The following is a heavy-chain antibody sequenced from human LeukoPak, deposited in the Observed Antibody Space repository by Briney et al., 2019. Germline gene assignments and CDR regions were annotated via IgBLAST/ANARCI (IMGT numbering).Heavy chain of an antibody. Sequence: GASVKVSCKASGYTFTSYAMHWVRQAPGQRLEWMGWINAGNGNTKYSQEFQGRVTITRDTSASTAYMELSSLRSEDTAVYYCARDSSPYGDASDFDYWGQGTLVTVSS. D-gene: IGHD3-16*01. V-gene: IGHV1-3*01. CDR2: INAGNGNT. CDR1: GYTFTSYA. J-gene: IGHJ4*02. CDR3: ARDSSPYGDASDFDY.